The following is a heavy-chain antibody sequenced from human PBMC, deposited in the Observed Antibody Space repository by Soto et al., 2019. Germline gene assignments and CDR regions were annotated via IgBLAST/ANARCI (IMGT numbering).Heavy chain of an antibody. CDR1: GGTFSSYA. V-gene: IGHV1-69*01. J-gene: IGHJ4*02. CDR3: ARGTESEYSSSSSFDY. CDR2: IIPIFGTA. D-gene: IGHD6-6*01. Sequence: QVQLVQSGAEVKKPGSSVKVSCKASGGTFSSYAISWVRQAPGQGLEWMGGIIPIFGTANYAQKFQGRVTITADESTSTAYMELSSLRYEDTAVYYCARGTESEYSSSSSFDYWGQGTLVTGSS.